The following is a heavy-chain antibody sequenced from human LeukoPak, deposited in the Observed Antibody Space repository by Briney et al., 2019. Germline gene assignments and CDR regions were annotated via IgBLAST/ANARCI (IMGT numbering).Heavy chain of an antibody. J-gene: IGHJ3*02. CDR1: GFTVSSNY. CDR2: IYSGGST. D-gene: IGHD3-10*01. CDR3: ARDKMWFGEHDAFDT. Sequence: GGSLRLSCAASGFTVSSNYMSWVRQAPGKGLEWVSVIYSGGSTYYADSVKGRFTISRHNSKDTLYLQMNSLRAEDTAVYYCARDKMWFGEHDAFDTWGQGTMVTVSS. V-gene: IGHV3-53*04.